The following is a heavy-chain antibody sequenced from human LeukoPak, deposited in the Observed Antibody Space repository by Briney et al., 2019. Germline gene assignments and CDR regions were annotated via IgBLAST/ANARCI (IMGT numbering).Heavy chain of an antibody. V-gene: IGHV1-2*02. D-gene: IGHD3-22*01. CDR1: GYTFNDYY. CDR2: INPNSGGT. CDR3: ARDRHHDSASPTFDY. Sequence: GASVKVSCKASGYTFNDYYMHWVRQAPGQGLEWMGWINPNSGGTNYAQKFQGRVTMTRDTSISTAYMELSRLRSDDTAVYYCARDRHHDSASPTFDYWGQGTLVTVSS. J-gene: IGHJ4*02.